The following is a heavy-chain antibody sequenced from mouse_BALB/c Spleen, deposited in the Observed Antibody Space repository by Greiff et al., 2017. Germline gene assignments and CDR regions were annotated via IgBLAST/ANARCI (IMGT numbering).Heavy chain of an antibody. D-gene: IGHD2-4*01. V-gene: IGHV3-6*02. J-gene: IGHJ3*01. Sequence: ESGPGLVKPSQSLSLTCSVTGYSITSGYYWNWIRQFPGNKLEWMGYISYDGSNNYNPSLKNRISITRDTSKNQFFLKLNSVTTEDTATYYCARKGYYDFLFAYWGQGTLVTVSA. CDR1: GYSITSGYY. CDR2: ISYDGSN. CDR3: ARKGYYDFLFAY.